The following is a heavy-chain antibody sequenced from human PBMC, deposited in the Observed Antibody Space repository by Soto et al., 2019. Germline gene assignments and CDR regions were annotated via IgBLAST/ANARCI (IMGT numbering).Heavy chain of an antibody. CDR1: GGSISSGGYS. J-gene: IGHJ4*02. V-gene: IGHV4-30-2*01. CDR2: IYHSGSN. Sequence: QLQLQESGSGLVKPSQTLSLTCAVSGGSISSGGYSWGRIRQPPGKGLDWIGYIYHSGSNYYTPSLTIRVTISGHMSKNQLPLKVSSGSAADTAVYYCVRVPAYWGQGTLGNVSS. CDR3: VRVPAY.